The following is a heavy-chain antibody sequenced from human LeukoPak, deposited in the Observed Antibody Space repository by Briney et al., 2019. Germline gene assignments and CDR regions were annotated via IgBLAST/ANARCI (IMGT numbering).Heavy chain of an antibody. J-gene: IGHJ4*02. CDR2: ITSGGGTT. CDR1: GFAFSAYH. V-gene: IGHV3-23*01. CDR3: ANLQKGNDEANF. D-gene: IGHD5-24*01. Sequence: GGSLRLSCAGSGFAFSAYHMSWVRQIPGKGLEWLSVITSGGGTTYYADSVKSRFTIFRDNSKDTLYLHMNGLRAEGTALYYGANLQKGNDEANFCGQGTLVTVSS.